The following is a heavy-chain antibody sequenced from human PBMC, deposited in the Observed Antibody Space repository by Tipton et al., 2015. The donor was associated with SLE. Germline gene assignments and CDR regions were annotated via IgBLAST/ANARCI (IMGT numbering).Heavy chain of an antibody. CDR3: ARDQAARPPGYFDY. D-gene: IGHD6-6*01. Sequence: LRLSCAVYGGSLSGHYWSWIRQAPGKGPEWIGEINHSGSTNYNPSLKSRVTISVDTSKNQFSLKLSSVTAADTAVYYCARDQAARPPGYFDYWGQGTLVTVSS. CDR2: INHSGST. V-gene: IGHV4-34*01. CDR1: GGSLSGHY. J-gene: IGHJ4*02.